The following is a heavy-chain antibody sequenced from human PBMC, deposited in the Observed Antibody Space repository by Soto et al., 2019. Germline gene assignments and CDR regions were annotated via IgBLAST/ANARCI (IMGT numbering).Heavy chain of an antibody. Sequence: PGGSLRLSCAASGFTVSSNYMSWVRQAPGKGLEWVSAITGSGGSTYYVDSVKGRFTISRDNSKNTLHLQMNSLRAEDSAVYYCAKLSGYDYYYYIDVWGKGTTVTVSS. V-gene: IGHV3-23*01. D-gene: IGHD1-26*01. CDR2: ITGSGGST. J-gene: IGHJ6*03. CDR3: AKLSGYDYYYYIDV. CDR1: GFTVSSNY.